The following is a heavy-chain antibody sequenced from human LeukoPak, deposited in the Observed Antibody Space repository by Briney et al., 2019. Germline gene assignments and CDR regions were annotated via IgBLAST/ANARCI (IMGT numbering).Heavy chain of an antibody. CDR2: INNSGRT. CDR3: ARGGGSYYFDY. V-gene: IGHV4-34*01. Sequence: SETLSLTCAVYGGSFNGYYWSWLRQPPGKGRVWRGEINNSGRTNYNPFRKSRDTISVDTSKNQFSLKLSSVAAADTAVYYCARGGGSYYFDYWGQGTLVTVSS. CDR1: GGSFNGYY. D-gene: IGHD2-15*01. J-gene: IGHJ4*02.